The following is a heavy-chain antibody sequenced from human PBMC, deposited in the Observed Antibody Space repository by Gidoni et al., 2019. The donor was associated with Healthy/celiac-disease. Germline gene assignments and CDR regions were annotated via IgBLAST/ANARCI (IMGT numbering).Heavy chain of an antibody. CDR1: GFTFSSYG. V-gene: IGHV3-33*01. J-gene: IGHJ6*02. D-gene: IGHD3-9*01. Sequence: QVQLVASGGGVVQPGRSLRLSFAASGFTFSSYGMHWVRQAPGKGLEWVAVIWYDGSNKYYADSVKGRFTISRDNSKNTLYLQMNSLRAEDTAVYYCARDYDSLTGYFGCCGMDVWGQGTTVTVSS. CDR3: ARDYDSLTGYFGCCGMDV. CDR2: IWYDGSNK.